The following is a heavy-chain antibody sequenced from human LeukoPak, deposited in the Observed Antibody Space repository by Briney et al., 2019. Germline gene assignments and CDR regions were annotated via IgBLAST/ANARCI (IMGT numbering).Heavy chain of an antibody. CDR2: INHSGST. CDR3: ARLHLVSSGWYPMADS. D-gene: IGHD6-19*01. CDR1: GASFSGYY. J-gene: IGHJ4*02. Sequence: SETLSLTCAVYGASFSGYYWSWIRQPPGKWLEWIGEINHSGSTNYTPSRKSRVTISVETSKNQFSLKLSSVTAADTAVYYCARLHLVSSGWYPMADSWGQGTLVTVSS. V-gene: IGHV4-34*01.